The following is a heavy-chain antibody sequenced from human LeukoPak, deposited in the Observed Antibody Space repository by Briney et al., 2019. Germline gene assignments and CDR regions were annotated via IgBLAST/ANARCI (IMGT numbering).Heavy chain of an antibody. CDR1: GGSISSSSYY. CDR3: ARDGLETTNFDY. CDR2: IYYSGST. Sequence: SETLSLTCTVSGGSISSSSYYWGWIRQPPGKGLEWIGSIYYSGSTYYNPSLKSRVTTSVDTSKNQFSLKLSSVTAADTAVYYCARDGLETTNFDYWGQGTLVTVSS. D-gene: IGHD2-8*01. J-gene: IGHJ4*02. V-gene: IGHV4-39*07.